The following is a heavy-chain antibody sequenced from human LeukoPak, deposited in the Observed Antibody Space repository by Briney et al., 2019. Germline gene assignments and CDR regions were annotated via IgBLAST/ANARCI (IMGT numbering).Heavy chain of an antibody. CDR2: IRSKANSYAT. CDR3: TRPYCSGGSCYSGWMDYYYYMDV. V-gene: IGHV3-73*01. J-gene: IGHJ6*03. CDR1: GFTFSGSA. Sequence: GGSLRLSCAASGFTFSGSAMHWVRQASGKGLEWVGRIRSKANSYATAYAASVKGRFTISRDDSKNTAYLQMNSLKTEDTAVYYCTRPYCSGGSCYSGWMDYYYYMDVWGKGTTVTVSS. D-gene: IGHD2-15*01.